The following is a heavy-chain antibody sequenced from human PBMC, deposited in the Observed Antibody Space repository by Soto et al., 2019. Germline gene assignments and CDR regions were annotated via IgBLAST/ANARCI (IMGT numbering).Heavy chain of an antibody. CDR2: IYYSGST. Sequence: PSETLSLACTVSGGSISSGGYYWSWIRQHPGKGLEWIGYIYYSGSTYYNPSLKSRVTISVDTSKNQFSLKLSSVTAADTAVYYCARADKPSYYFDYWGQGTLVTVSS. CDR3: ARADKPSYYFDY. CDR1: GGSISSGGYY. V-gene: IGHV4-31*03. J-gene: IGHJ4*02.